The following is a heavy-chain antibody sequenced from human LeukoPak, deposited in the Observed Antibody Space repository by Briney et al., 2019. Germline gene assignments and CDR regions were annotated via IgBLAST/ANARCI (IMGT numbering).Heavy chain of an antibody. CDR1: GGSISSSNW. Sequence: SETLSLTCAVSGGSISSSNWWSWVRQPPGKGLEWIGEIYHSGSTNYNPSLKSRVTISVDKSKNQFSLKLSSVTAADTAVYYCARGRYGSGSYFFDYWGQGTLVTVSS. CDR3: ARGRYGSGSYFFDY. J-gene: IGHJ4*02. CDR2: IYHSGST. V-gene: IGHV4-4*02. D-gene: IGHD3-10*01.